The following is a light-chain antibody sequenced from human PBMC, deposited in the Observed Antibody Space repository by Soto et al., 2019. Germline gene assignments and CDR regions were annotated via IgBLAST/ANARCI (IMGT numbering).Light chain of an antibody. CDR3: QQRRNWPLT. Sequence: DIVLTQSPATLSLSPGERATLSCRASQSVSSSLAWYQQKPGQTPRLLIYDASNRATGIPARFNGSRSGTDFTLTVSSLEPEDFAVYYCQQRRNWPLTFGGGTKVEIK. V-gene: IGKV3-11*01. CDR1: QSVSSS. J-gene: IGKJ4*01. CDR2: DAS.